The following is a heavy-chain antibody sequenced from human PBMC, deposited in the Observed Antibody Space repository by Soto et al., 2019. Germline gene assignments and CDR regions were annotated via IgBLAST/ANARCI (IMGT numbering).Heavy chain of an antibody. CDR2: INPSGGST. CDR3: AREVVVAATSNLPLS. D-gene: IGHD2-15*01. CDR1: GYTFTSYY. V-gene: IGHV1-46*03. J-gene: IGHJ3*01. Sequence: ASVKVSCKASGYTFTSYYMHWVRQAPGQGLEWMGIINPSGGSTSYAQKFQGRVTMTRDTSTSTVYMELSSLRSEDTAVYYCAREVVVAATSNLPLSWGQGTMVTVSS.